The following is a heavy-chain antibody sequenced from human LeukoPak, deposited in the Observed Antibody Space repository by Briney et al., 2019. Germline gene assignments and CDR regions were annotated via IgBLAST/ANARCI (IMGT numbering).Heavy chain of an antibody. J-gene: IGHJ4*02. D-gene: IGHD2-15*01. CDR3: ARAVGYCSGGSCFDDY. CDR2: IYYSGST. CDR1: GGSISSTSYY. Sequence: PSETLSLTCTVSGGSISSTSYYWGWIRQPPGKGLEWIGSIYYSGSTYYNTSLKSRVTISVDTSKNQFSLKLSSVTAADTAVYYCARAVGYCSGGSCFDDYWGQGTLVTVSS. V-gene: IGHV4-39*07.